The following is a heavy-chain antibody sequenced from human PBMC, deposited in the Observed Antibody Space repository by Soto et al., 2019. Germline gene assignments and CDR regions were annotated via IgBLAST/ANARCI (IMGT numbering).Heavy chain of an antibody. CDR3: TRTYYYDSSGYLPHKYYFDY. CDR2: IRSKAYGGTT. Sequence: PGGSLRLSCTASGFTFGDYAMSWFRQAPGKGLEWVGFIRSKAYGGTTEYAASVKGRFTISRDDSKSIAYLQMNSLKTEDTAVYYCTRTYYYDSSGYLPHKYYFDYWGQGTLVTVSS. J-gene: IGHJ4*02. D-gene: IGHD3-22*01. CDR1: GFTFGDYA. V-gene: IGHV3-49*03.